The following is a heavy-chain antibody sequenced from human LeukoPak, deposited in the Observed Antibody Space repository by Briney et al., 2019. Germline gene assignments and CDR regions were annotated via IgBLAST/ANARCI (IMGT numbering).Heavy chain of an antibody. J-gene: IGHJ3*02. CDR2: ISSSSSTI. Sequence: GGSLRLSCAASGFTFSSYSMNWVRQAPGKGLEWVSYISSSSSTIYYADSVKGRFTISRDNAKNSLYLQMNSLRAEDTAVYYCAREPGYSYGFDAFDIWGQGTMVTVSS. D-gene: IGHD5-18*01. CDR3: AREPGYSYGFDAFDI. V-gene: IGHV3-48*01. CDR1: GFTFSSYS.